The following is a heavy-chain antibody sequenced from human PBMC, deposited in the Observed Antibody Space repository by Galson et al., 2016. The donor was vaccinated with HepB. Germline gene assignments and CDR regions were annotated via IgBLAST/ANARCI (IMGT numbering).Heavy chain of an antibody. CDR3: ARGDGFLTYYYGMDV. Sequence: SLRLSCAASGFTMGNYWMTWVRQAPGKGLEWVANIKGDGSEEYYVDSMKGRFTISRDNGGNSLYLQMNSLRVEDTAVFYCARGDGFLTYYYGMDVWGKGTTVTVSS. V-gene: IGHV3-7*01. J-gene: IGHJ6*04. CDR1: GFTMGNYW. D-gene: IGHD3-10*01. CDR2: IKGDGSEE.